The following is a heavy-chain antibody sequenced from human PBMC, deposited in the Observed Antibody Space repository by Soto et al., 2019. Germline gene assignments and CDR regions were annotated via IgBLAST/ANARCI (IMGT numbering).Heavy chain of an antibody. CDR1: GGSISSYY. CDR2: IFYSGST. V-gene: IGHV4-39*01. D-gene: IGHD3-10*01. J-gene: IGHJ4*02. Sequence: SETLSLTCSVSGGSISSYYWSWIRQPPGKGLEWIGTIFYSGSTYYNPSLKSRVTISVDTSKNQFSLKLTSVTAADTALYYCARRYGWLYFDYWGQGSLVTVSS. CDR3: ARRYGWLYFDY.